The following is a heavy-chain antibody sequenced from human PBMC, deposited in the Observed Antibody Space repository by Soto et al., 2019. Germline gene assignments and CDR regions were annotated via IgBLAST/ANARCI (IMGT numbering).Heavy chain of an antibody. J-gene: IGHJ5*02. CDR3: ARDGDDFWIGYHIWGQSNWFDP. D-gene: IGHD3-3*01. CDR2: ISSSSSYI. V-gene: IGHV3-21*01. CDR1: GFTFSSYS. Sequence: EVQLVESGGGLVKPGGSLRLSCAASGFTFSSYSMNWVRQAPGKGLEWVSSISSSSSYIYYADSVKGRFTISRDNAKNSLYLQRNSLRAEDTAVYYCARDGDDFWIGYHIWGQSNWFDPWGQGTLVTVSS.